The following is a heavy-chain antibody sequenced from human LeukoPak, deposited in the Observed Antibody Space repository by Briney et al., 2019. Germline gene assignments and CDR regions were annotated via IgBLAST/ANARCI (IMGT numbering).Heavy chain of an antibody. Sequence: SETLSLTCAVYGGSFSGYYWSWIRQPPGKGLEWIGEINHSGSTNYNPSLKSRVTISVDTSKNQFSLKLSSVTAADTAVYYCARDHYLVGAALAIYESRYYDFWSGYYQYFDYWGQGTLVTVSS. CDR3: ARDHYLVGAALAIYESRYYDFWSGYYQYFDY. CDR1: GGSFSGYY. J-gene: IGHJ4*02. V-gene: IGHV4-34*01. CDR2: INHSGST. D-gene: IGHD3-3*01.